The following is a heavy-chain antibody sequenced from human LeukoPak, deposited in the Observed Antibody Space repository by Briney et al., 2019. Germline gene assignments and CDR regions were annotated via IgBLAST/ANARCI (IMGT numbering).Heavy chain of an antibody. V-gene: IGHV3-21*01. J-gene: IGHJ4*02. CDR2: ISSSSSYI. CDR3: ATSDGYSSGWVDY. Sequence: GGSLRLSCAASGFTFSSYSMNWVRQAPGKGLEWVSFISSSSSYIYYADSVKGRFTISRDNAKNSLYLQMNSLRAEDTAVYYCATSDGYSSGWVDYWGQGTLVTVSS. CDR1: GFTFSSYS. D-gene: IGHD6-19*01.